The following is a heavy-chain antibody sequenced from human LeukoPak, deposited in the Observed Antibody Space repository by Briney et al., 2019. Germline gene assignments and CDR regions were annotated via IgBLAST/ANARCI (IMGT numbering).Heavy chain of an antibody. D-gene: IGHD1-26*01. J-gene: IGHJ6*03. CDR2: INPSGGST. Sequence: ASVKVSCKASGYTFTSYYMHWVRQAPGQGLEWMGLINPSGGSTSYAQKFQGRVTMTRDTSTSTVYMELSSLRSEDTAVYYCARATWELLDYYYMDVWGKGTTVTVSS. V-gene: IGHV1-46*03. CDR3: ARATWELLDYYYMDV. CDR1: GYTFTSYY.